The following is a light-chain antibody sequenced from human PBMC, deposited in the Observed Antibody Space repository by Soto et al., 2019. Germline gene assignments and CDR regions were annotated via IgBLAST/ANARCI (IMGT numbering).Light chain of an antibody. J-gene: IGKJ1*01. Sequence: DIQMTQSPSSLSASVGDRITITCRASQGISNYLVWYQQKPGKVPKLLIYAAYTLQSGVPSRFSGSGSGTEFTLTISSLQPEDVATYYCQNYHSAPRTTGHGTKVEIK. CDR2: AAY. CDR3: QNYHSAPRT. CDR1: QGISNY. V-gene: IGKV1-27*01.